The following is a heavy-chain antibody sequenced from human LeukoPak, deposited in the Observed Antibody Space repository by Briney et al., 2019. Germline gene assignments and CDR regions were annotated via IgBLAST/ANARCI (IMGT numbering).Heavy chain of an antibody. Sequence: GGSLRLSCAASGFTFSSYGMHWVRQAPGKGLVWVSRINSDGSSTSYADSVKGRFIISRDNSKNTLYLQMNSLRAEDTAVYYCARYSGTFSNSYFDCWGQGTLVTVSS. V-gene: IGHV3-74*01. CDR3: ARYSGTFSNSYFDC. CDR2: INSDGSST. D-gene: IGHD1-26*01. CDR1: GFTFSSYG. J-gene: IGHJ4*02.